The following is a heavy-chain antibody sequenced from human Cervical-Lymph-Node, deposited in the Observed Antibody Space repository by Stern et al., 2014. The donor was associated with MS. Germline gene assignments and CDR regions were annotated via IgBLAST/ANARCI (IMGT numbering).Heavy chain of an antibody. V-gene: IGHV1-69*17. CDR3: GRAQGDYYFYYGMDV. CDR2: IIPIYGVP. Sequence: MQLVESGAEVKKPGSSVKVSCMASGGTFSTYAINWVRQAPGQGPEWMGGIIPIYGVPYYAQNFQGRVTITADRPTSTAYMYLSSLTSEDTAVYYCGRAQGDYYFYYGMDVWGQGTTVTVSS. CDR1: GGTFSTYA. D-gene: IGHD1-26*01. J-gene: IGHJ6*02.